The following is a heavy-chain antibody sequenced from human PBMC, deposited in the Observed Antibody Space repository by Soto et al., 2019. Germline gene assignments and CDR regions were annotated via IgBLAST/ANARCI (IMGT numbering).Heavy chain of an antibody. D-gene: IGHD4-17*01. V-gene: IGHV1-46*01. Sequence: QVQLVQSGAEVKKPGASVKVSCKASGYSFTRYYMHWVRQAPGQGLEWMGIINPSSGSTNYAQKFQGRVTMTRDMSTNTVYMEMSSLRSEDTAVYYCARDRVYGAHYYSGMDVWGQGTTVTVSS. CDR3: ARDRVYGAHYYSGMDV. CDR2: INPSSGST. J-gene: IGHJ6*02. CDR1: GYSFTRYY.